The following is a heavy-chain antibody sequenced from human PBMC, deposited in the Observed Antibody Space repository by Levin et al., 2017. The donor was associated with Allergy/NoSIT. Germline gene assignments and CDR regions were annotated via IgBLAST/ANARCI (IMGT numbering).Heavy chain of an antibody. J-gene: IGHJ2*01. D-gene: IGHD6-25*01. CDR1: GGSINNYY. V-gene: IGHV4-4*07. Sequence: SETLSLTCTVSGGSINNYYWSWIRQSAGKGLEWIGRFHNGGNTNYNPSLKSRVTMSVDTSKNQFSLKVSSVSAADTAVYFCTRDRLIEQRWFALWGRGTLVTVSS. CDR2: FHNGGNT. CDR3: TRDRLIEQRWFAL.